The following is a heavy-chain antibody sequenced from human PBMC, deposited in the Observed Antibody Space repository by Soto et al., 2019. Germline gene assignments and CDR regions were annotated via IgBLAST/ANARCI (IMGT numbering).Heavy chain of an antibody. V-gene: IGHV3-33*01. Sequence: QVQLVESGGGVVQPGRSLRLSCAASGFTFSSYGMHWVRQAPGKGLEWVAVIWYDGSNKYYADSVKGRFTISRDNSKNTLYLQMNSLRAEDTAVYYCARDGSSNRYYYYGMDVWGQGTTVTVSS. D-gene: IGHD6-13*01. CDR3: ARDGSSNRYYYYGMDV. CDR2: IWYDGSNK. CDR1: GFTFSSYG. J-gene: IGHJ6*02.